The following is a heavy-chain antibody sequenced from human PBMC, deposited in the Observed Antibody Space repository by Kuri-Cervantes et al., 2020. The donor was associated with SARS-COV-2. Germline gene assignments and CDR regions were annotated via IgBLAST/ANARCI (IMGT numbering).Heavy chain of an antibody. Sequence: SQTLSLTCAVYGGSFRGYYWGWIRQPPGKGLECSGEINHSGSTNSNPSLRSRVTISVDPSKAQFSLNLISVSAADTAVYYCARLGGYRSGYNWFDPWGQGTLVTVSS. CDR3: ARLGGYRSGYNWFDP. CDR1: GGSFRGYY. J-gene: IGHJ5*02. V-gene: IGHV4-34*01. D-gene: IGHD5-18*01. CDR2: INHSGST.